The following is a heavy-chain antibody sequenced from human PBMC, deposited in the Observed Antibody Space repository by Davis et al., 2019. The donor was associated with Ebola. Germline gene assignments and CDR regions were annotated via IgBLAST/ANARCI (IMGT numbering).Heavy chain of an antibody. J-gene: IGHJ4*02. CDR3: ARGGNDYIWGSYPATDY. CDR1: GGSISSYY. Sequence: PSETLSLTCTVSGGSISSYYWSWIRQPPGKGLEWIGYIYYSGSTNYNPSLKSRVTISVDTSKNQFSLKLSSVTAADTAVYYCARGGNDYIWGSYPATDYWGQGTLVTVSS. D-gene: IGHD3-16*02. CDR2: IYYSGST. V-gene: IGHV4-59*12.